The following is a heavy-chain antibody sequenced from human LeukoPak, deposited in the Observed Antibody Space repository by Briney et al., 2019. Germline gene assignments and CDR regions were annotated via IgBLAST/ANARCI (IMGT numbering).Heavy chain of an antibody. CDR1: GFTFSSYW. CDR2: INQDGSEK. CDR3: ARVFCDTTSCYNFDY. V-gene: IGHV3-7*05. Sequence: GGSLRLSCAASGFTFSSYWMSWVRQAPGKGREWVANINQDGSEKYYVDSVKGRFTISRDNAKNSLYLQMNSLRAEDTAVYYCARVFCDTTSCYNFDYWGQGTLVTVSS. D-gene: IGHD2-2*01. J-gene: IGHJ4*02.